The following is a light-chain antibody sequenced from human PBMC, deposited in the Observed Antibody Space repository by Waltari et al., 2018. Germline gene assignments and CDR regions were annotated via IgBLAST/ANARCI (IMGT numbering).Light chain of an antibody. CDR3: QQYYSIALN. J-gene: IGKJ4*01. CDR2: AAS. V-gene: IGKV1-NL1*01. CDR1: QGISNS. Sequence: DIHITQSPSSLSSSVGDRVTITRQANQGISNSLAWYQQKPGKAPKLLLYAASRLEYGVPSRFSGSGSGTDYTLTISSLQPEDFATYYCQQYYSIALNFGGGTKVEIK.